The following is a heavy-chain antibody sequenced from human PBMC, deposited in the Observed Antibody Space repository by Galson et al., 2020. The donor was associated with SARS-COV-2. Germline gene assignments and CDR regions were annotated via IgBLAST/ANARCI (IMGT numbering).Heavy chain of an antibody. Sequence: ESGPPLVPPTQTLTQTCTFSGFSLTPSGVGVAWIRQPPGKALEWLALIYWNDDKRYSPSLKSRLTITKDTSKNQVVLTMTNMDPVDTATYFCAHSAPSSLTIGGVVIVKDYLDYWGQGTLVTGSS. CDR3: AHSAPSSLTIGGVVIVKDYLDY. CDR1: GFSLTPSGVG. V-gene: IGHV2-5*01. J-gene: IGHJ4*02. CDR2: IYWNDDK. D-gene: IGHD3-3*01.